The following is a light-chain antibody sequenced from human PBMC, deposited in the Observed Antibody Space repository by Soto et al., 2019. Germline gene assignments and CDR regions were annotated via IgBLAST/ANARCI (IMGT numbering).Light chain of an antibody. V-gene: IGKV1-27*01. Sequence: DIQMTQSPSSLSASVGDRVTITCRASQGISNYLAWYQQKPGKVPKLLIYAASTFQSGVPSRFSGSGSWTDFTLTISSLPPEDVATYYCQKYNSAPRTFGQGTKVEIK. CDR1: QGISNY. CDR2: AAS. J-gene: IGKJ1*01. CDR3: QKYNSAPRT.